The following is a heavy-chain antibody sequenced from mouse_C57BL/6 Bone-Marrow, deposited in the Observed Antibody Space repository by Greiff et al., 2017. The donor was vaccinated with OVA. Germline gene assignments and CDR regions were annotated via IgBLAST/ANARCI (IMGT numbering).Heavy chain of an antibody. Sequence: QVQLQQSGAELVKPGASVKMSCKASGYTFTSYWITWVKQRPGQGLEWIGDIYPGSGSTNYNEKFKSKATLTVDTSSSTAYMQRSSLTSEDSAVYYCARDGSRYFDVWGTGTTVTVSS. CDR3: ARDGSRYFDV. CDR2: IYPGSGST. V-gene: IGHV1-55*01. D-gene: IGHD1-1*01. CDR1: GYTFTSYW. J-gene: IGHJ1*03.